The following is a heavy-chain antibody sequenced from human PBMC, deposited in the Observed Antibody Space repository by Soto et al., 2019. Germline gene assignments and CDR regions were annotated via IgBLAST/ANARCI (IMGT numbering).Heavy chain of an antibody. Sequence: GGSVRLSCAASGFTFSSYAMHWVRQAPGKGLEWVAVISYDGSNKYYADSVKGRFTISRDNSKNTLYLQMNSLRAEETAVYYCARSEAYTMVRGVIIGPRSSWGQGTLGPVSA. CDR3: ARSEAYTMVRGVIIGPRSS. CDR1: GFTFSSYA. V-gene: IGHV3-30-3*01. CDR2: ISYDGSNK. D-gene: IGHD3-10*01. J-gene: IGHJ4*02.